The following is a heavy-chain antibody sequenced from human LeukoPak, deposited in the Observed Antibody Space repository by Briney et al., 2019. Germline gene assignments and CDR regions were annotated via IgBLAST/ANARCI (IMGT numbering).Heavy chain of an antibody. J-gene: IGHJ4*02. V-gene: IGHV4-34*01. Sequence: SETLSLTCAVYGGSFSGYYWSWIRQPPGKGLEWIGEINHSGSTNYNPSLKSRVTISVDTSKNQFSLKLSSVTAADTAVYYCAEGRYFNYWGQGTLVTVSS. CDR1: GGSFSGYY. CDR2: INHSGST. D-gene: IGHD3-9*01. CDR3: AEGRYFNY.